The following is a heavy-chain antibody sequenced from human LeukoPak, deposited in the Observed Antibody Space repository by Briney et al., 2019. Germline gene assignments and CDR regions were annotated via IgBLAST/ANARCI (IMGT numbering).Heavy chain of an antibody. V-gene: IGHV4-38-2*02. CDR2: IYHSGST. Sequence: SETLSLTCTVSGYSISSGYYWGWIRQPPGKGLEWIGSIYHSGSTYYNPSLNSRVSLSVDTSKKQFSLKLNSVTAADTAVYYCARDLEYSSSSWVYWGQGTLVTVSS. CDR3: ARDLEYSSSSWVY. D-gene: IGHD6-6*01. CDR1: GYSISSGYY. J-gene: IGHJ4*02.